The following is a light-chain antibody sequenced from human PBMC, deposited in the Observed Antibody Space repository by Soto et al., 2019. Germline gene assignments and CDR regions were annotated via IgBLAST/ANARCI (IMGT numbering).Light chain of an antibody. CDR2: DSS. V-gene: IGKV3-11*01. J-gene: IGKJ4*01. Sequence: EIVLTQFPATLSLSPGDGATLSCRASQQVSSYLAWYQQKRGQTPRLLIYDSSNRATGIHARFSGSGSGTAVSLIISSLAPEDCAVYYWQQRSNWPLAFGGGTKVEIK. CDR3: QQRSNWPLA. CDR1: QQVSSY.